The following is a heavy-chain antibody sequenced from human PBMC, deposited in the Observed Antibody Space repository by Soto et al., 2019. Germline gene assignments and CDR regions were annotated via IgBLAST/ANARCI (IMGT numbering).Heavy chain of an antibody. J-gene: IGHJ4*02. CDR2: ISAHNGNT. D-gene: IGHD1-1*01. Sequence: ASVKVSCQGSGYTFTSYGITWVRQAPGQGLEWMGWISAHNGNTNYAQKFQGRVTVTRDTSTSTAYMELRSLRSDDTAVYYCARGRYGDYWGQGALVTVSS. CDR1: GYTFTSYG. CDR3: ARGRYGDY. V-gene: IGHV1-18*01.